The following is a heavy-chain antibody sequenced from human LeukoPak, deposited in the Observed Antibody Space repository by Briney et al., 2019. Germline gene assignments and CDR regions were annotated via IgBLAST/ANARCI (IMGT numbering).Heavy chain of an antibody. J-gene: IGHJ4*02. Sequence: GGSLRLSCSASGFTFRKYWMTWVRQAPGKGLEWVAHINVDGSEQDYVGSVKGRFTISRDNGKTSVYMQMNSLRAEDTAVYYCARDIGYKAFDSWGQGTLVSVSS. CDR3: ARDIGYKAFDS. CDR2: INVDGSEQ. CDR1: GFTFRKYW. D-gene: IGHD5-24*01. V-gene: IGHV3-7*05.